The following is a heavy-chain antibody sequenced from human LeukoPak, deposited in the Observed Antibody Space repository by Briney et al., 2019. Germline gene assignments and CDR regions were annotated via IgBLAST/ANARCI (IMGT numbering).Heavy chain of an antibody. CDR1: GGSISSSSYY. CDR3: ARGDGSGSYGH. CDR2: IHYSGST. J-gene: IGHJ4*02. D-gene: IGHD3-10*01. Sequence: SETLSLTCTVSGGSISSSSYYWGWIRQPPGKGLEWIGSIHYSGSTNYNPSLKSRVTISVDTSKNQFSLKLSSVTAADTAVYYCARGDGSGSYGHWGQGTLVTVSS. V-gene: IGHV4-39*07.